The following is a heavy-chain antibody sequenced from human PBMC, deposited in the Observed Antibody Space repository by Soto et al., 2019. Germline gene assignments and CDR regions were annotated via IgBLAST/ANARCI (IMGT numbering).Heavy chain of an antibody. J-gene: IGHJ4*02. CDR3: GRGRSGQIVAFH. D-gene: IGHD5-12*01. CDR1: GYTFTGHY. V-gene: IGHV1-2*02. Sequence: ASVQVSCKASGYTFTGHYIHWVRQAPEQGPEWMGEIGPESGATRYAQRFQGRVTMTRDMSITTVYMELNNLRPDDTAVYYCGRGRSGQIVAFHWGQGTPGTVS. CDR2: IGPESGAT.